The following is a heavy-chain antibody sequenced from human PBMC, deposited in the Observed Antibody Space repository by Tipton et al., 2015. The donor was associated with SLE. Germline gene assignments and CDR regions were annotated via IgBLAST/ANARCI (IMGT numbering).Heavy chain of an antibody. CDR2: IYYSGTT. J-gene: IGHJ6*02. D-gene: IGHD2-2*01. CDR1: GYAISSGYY. V-gene: IGHV4-38-2*02. Sequence: TLSLTCTVSGYAISSGYYWGWIRQAPGKGLEWIGSIYYSGTTYHNPSLKSRVTMSLDTSKNQFSLKLTSVTAADTAIYYCARLGIVIVPAATYYYGMDVWGQGTTVTVSS. CDR3: ARLGIVIVPAATYYYGMDV.